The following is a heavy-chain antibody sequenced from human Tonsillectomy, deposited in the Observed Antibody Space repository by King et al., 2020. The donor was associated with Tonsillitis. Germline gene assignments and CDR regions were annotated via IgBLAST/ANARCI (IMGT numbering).Heavy chain of an antibody. CDR3: AREPIRYYYGSGSYGYDY. V-gene: IGHV3-33*08. Sequence: QLVQSGGGVVQPGRSLRLSCAASGFTFSSYGMHWVRQAPGKGLEWVAVIWYDGSNKYYADSVKGRFTISRDNSKNTLYLQMNSLRAEETAVYYCAREPIRYYYGSGSYGYDYWGQGTLVTVSS. CDR2: IWYDGSNK. CDR1: GFTFSSYG. D-gene: IGHD3-10*01. J-gene: IGHJ4*02.